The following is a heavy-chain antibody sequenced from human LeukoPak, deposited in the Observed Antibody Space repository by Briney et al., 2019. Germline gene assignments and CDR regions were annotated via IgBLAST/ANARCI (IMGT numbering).Heavy chain of an antibody. D-gene: IGHD5-18*01. CDR1: GFTFSSYG. CDR3: AGGYGNWFDP. Sequence: PGGSLRLSCAASGFTFSSYGIHWVRQPPGKGLEWVAVIWFDGNSKYYGDSVKGRFAISRDNSNNTVYLQMNTLRGEDTAVYYCAGGYGNWFDPWGQGILVTVSS. CDR2: IWFDGNSK. V-gene: IGHV3-33*08. J-gene: IGHJ5*02.